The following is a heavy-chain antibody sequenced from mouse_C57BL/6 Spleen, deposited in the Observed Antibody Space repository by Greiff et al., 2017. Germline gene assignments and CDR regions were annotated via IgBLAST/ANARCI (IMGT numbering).Heavy chain of an antibody. D-gene: IGHD2-4*01. V-gene: IGHV8-12*01. CDR3: ARGRDDYDAGCAY. CDR2: IYWDDDT. CDR1: GFSLSTSGMG. J-gene: IGHJ3*01. Sequence: QVTLKVSGPGILQSSQTLSLTCSFSGFSLSTSGMGVSWIRQPSGKGLEWLAHIYWDDDTRSNPSLQRRLTISKDTSRNQVFLKITSVDTADTATDDCARGRDDYDAGCAYGGQGNLVTGSA.